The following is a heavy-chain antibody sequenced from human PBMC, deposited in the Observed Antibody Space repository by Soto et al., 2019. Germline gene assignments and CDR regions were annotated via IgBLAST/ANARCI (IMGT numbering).Heavy chain of an antibody. V-gene: IGHV4-34*01. CDR2: INHSGST. D-gene: IGHD3-9*01. Sequence: PSETLSLTCAVYGGSFSGYYWSWIRQPPGKGLEWIGEINHSGSTNYNPSLKSRVTISVDTSKNQFSLKLSSVTAADTAVYYCARATYYDILTGYYPRVGMDVWGQGTTVT. CDR1: GGSFSGYY. J-gene: IGHJ6*02. CDR3: ARATYYDILTGYYPRVGMDV.